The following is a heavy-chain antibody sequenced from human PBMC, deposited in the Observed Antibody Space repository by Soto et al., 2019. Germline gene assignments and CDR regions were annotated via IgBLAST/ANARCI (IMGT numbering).Heavy chain of an antibody. CDR1: GYTFTSYG. V-gene: IGHV1-18*01. CDR2: ISAYNGNT. CDR3: ARDRYCSSTSCYWGNWFDP. D-gene: IGHD2-2*01. Sequence: QVQLVQSGAEVKKPGASVKVSCKASGYTFTSYGISWVRQAPGQGLEWMGWISAYNGNTNYAQKLQGRVTMTTDTSTSTAYMELRSLRSDDTAVYYCARDRYCSSTSCYWGNWFDPWRQGTLVTVSS. J-gene: IGHJ5*02.